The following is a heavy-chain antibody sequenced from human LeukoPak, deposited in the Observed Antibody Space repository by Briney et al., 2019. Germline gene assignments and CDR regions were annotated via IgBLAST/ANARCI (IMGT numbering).Heavy chain of an antibody. CDR1: GFTVSSNY. CDR2: IYKDGST. J-gene: IGHJ3*02. D-gene: IGHD4-23*01. Sequence: GGSLRLSCAASGFTVSSNYMSWVRQASGKGLEWVSIIYKDGSTYYADSVKGQFIISRDNSKNTLYLQINSLTVEDTAVYYCARTTVAPGSYDAFDIWAKGQWSPSLQ. CDR3: ARTTVAPGSYDAFDI. V-gene: IGHV3-53*01.